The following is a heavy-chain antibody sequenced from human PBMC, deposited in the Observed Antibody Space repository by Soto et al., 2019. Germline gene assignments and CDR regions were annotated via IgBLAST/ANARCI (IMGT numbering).Heavy chain of an antibody. Sequence: GGSLRLSCAASGFDFTTTWMNWVRLAPGKGLEWVARIKSKNDGGTLDYASPVKGRFTISRDDSKKTSYLQMNSLKTEDTAIYYCSTSGYGGFDYWGQETLVTVSS. CDR3: STSGYGGFDY. D-gene: IGHD5-12*01. CDR1: GFDFTTTW. CDR2: IKSKNDGGTL. J-gene: IGHJ4*02. V-gene: IGHV3-15*07.